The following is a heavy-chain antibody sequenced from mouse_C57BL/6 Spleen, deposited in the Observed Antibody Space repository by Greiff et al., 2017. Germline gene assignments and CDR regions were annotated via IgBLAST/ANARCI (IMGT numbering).Heavy chain of an antibody. Sequence: QVQLKQPGAELVKPGASVKMSCKASGYTFTTYPIEWMKQNHGKSLEWIGNFHPYNDDTKYNEKFKGKATLTVEKSSSTVYLALSRLTSDASAFYSGARRRLRQYFDVWGTGTTVTVSS. V-gene: IGHV1-47*01. D-gene: IGHD2-4*01. J-gene: IGHJ1*03. CDR1: GYTFTTYP. CDR3: ARRRLRQYFDV. CDR2: FHPYNDDT.